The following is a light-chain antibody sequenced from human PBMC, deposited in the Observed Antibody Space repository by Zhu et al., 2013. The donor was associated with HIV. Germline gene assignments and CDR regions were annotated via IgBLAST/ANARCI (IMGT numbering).Light chain of an antibody. Sequence: DIVMTQSPATLSVSPGQRATLSCRASQSLNNNLAWYQQKFGQAPRLLIYATSTRATGIPARFSGSGSGTEFTLTISSLQSEDFAVYYCQQYKKWPPITFGQGTRLEIK. CDR3: QQYKKWPPIT. CDR2: ATS. J-gene: IGKJ5*01. CDR1: QSLNNN. V-gene: IGKV3-15*01.